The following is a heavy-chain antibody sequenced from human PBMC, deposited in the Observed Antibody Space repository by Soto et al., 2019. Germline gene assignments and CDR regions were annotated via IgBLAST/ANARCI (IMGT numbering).Heavy chain of an antibody. V-gene: IGHV3-33*01. D-gene: IGHD1-26*01. CDR1: GFVFNMYG. CDR3: VRDPVALRNRVRVGYFNL. J-gene: IGHJ2*01. CDR2: IWHDGSGT. Sequence: QVKLVESGGGVVQPGRSLRLSCAASGFVFNMYGMHWVRQAPGKGLEWVGVIWHDGSGTYYADALKGRFNISRDNSKNTLFLQMDSLTVEDTAVYYCVRDPVALRNRVRVGYFNLWGRGTQVTVSS.